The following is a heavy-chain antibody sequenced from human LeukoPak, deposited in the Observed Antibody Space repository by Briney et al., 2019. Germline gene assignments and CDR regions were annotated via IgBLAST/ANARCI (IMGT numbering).Heavy chain of an antibody. CDR2: IEKDGSNK. CDR1: GFTFKTYG. V-gene: IGHV3-30*02. CDR3: AKDHANTPVVTN. D-gene: IGHD2-21*02. J-gene: IGHJ4*02. Sequence: PGGSLRLSCAASGFTFKTYGMHWVRQAPGKGLDWVAFIEKDGSNKYYADSVKGRFTVSRDNSKNRLYLQMNSLRPEETALYYCAKDHANTPVVTNWGQGILVSVSS.